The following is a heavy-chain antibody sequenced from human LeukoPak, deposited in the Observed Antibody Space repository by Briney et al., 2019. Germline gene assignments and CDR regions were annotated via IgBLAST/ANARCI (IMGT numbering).Heavy chain of an antibody. CDR3: ARGSWFGELEYFDL. J-gene: IGHJ2*01. Sequence: SETLSLTCAVYGGSFSDYSWSWIRQPPGKGLEWIGEISHSGNTDYNPSLKSRVTISVDMSRYQFSLTLTSVTAADTAVYYCARGSWFGELEYFDLWGRGTLVTVSS. CDR1: GGSFSDYS. D-gene: IGHD3-10*01. CDR2: ISHSGNT. V-gene: IGHV4-34*01.